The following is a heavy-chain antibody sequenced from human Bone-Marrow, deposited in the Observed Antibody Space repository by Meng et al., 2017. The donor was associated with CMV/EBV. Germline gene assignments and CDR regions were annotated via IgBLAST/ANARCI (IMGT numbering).Heavy chain of an antibody. CDR1: GYTFTGYY. V-gene: IGHV1-2*02. Sequence: ASVKVSCKASGYTFTGYYMHWVRQAPGQGLEWMGWINPNSGGTNYAQKFQGRVTMTRDTSISTAYMELSRLRSDDTAVYYCARIGGNYDFWSGYWTSSGNYGMDVWGQGTTVTVSS. CDR2: INPNSGGT. D-gene: IGHD3-3*01. CDR3: ARIGGNYDFWSGYWTSSGNYGMDV. J-gene: IGHJ6*02.